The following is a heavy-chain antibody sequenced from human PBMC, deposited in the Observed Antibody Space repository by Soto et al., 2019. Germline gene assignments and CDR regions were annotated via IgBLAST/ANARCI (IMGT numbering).Heavy chain of an antibody. J-gene: IGHJ4*02. Sequence: QVQLVESGGGVVQPGRSLRLSCAASGFTFSSYGMHWVRQAPGKGLEWVTVISNDGSNKYYAASVKGRFTISRDNSKNTLYLQLNSLRAEDTAVYYCAKDLGGLVYTFDHWGKGTLVTVSS. CDR3: AKDLGGLVYTFDH. CDR2: ISNDGSNK. CDR1: GFTFSSYG. D-gene: IGHD6-19*01. V-gene: IGHV3-30*18.